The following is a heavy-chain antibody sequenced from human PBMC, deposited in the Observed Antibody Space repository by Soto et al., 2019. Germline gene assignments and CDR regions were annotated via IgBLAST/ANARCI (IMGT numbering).Heavy chain of an antibody. CDR3: AIKTTVKKGVSVDY. V-gene: IGHV1-69*01. CDR1: GGTFSSYA. Sequence: QVQLVQSGAEVKKPGSSVKVSCKASGGTFSSYAISWVRQAPGQGLEWMGGIIPIFGTANYAQKFQGRVTITADESTSTAYIELSRLRSEDTAVYYCAIKTTVKKGVSVDYWGQGPLVTFSS. D-gene: IGHD4-17*01. J-gene: IGHJ4*02. CDR2: IIPIFGTA.